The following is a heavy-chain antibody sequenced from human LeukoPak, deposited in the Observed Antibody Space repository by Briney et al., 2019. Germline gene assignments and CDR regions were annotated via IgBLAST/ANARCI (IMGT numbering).Heavy chain of an antibody. CDR3: AREEGYSSSWYYHYYMDV. D-gene: IGHD6-13*01. V-gene: IGHV3-48*03. CDR1: GFTFSSYE. CDR2: ISSSGSTI. J-gene: IGHJ6*03. Sequence: PGGSLRLSCAASGFTFSSYEMNWVRQAPGKGLEWVSYISSSGSTIYYADSVKGRFTISRDNAKNSLYLQMNSLRAEDTAVYYCAREEGYSSSWYYHYYMDVWGKGTTVTVSS.